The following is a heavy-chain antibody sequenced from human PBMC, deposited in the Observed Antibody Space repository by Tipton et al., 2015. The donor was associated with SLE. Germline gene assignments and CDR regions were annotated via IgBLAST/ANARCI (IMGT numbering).Heavy chain of an antibody. CDR3: ARDVGGYNTGWFPYYFDY. Sequence: TLSLTCTVSGGSISSGDCYWTWIGQLPGKGLEWIGYIYYSGSTSYSSSLKSRLTISVDTSKNQFSLKLSSVTAADTAVYYCARDVGGYNTGWFPYYFDYWGQGTLVTVSS. CDR2: IYYSGST. V-gene: IGHV4-31*03. CDR1: GGSISSGDCY. J-gene: IGHJ4*02. D-gene: IGHD2-8*02.